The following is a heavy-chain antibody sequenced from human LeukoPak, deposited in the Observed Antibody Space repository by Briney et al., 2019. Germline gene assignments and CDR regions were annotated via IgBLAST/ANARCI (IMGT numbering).Heavy chain of an antibody. D-gene: IGHD2-2*01. CDR2: INHSGSA. J-gene: IGHJ6*02. CDR3: ARETTSIVVVPAASYYYGMDV. Sequence: PSETLSLTCTVSGGSISSYYWSWIRQPPGKGLEWIGEINHSGSANYNPSLKSRVTISVDTSKNQFSLKLSSVTAADTAVYYCARETTSIVVVPAASYYYGMDVWGQGTTVTVSS. V-gene: IGHV4-34*01. CDR1: GGSISSYY.